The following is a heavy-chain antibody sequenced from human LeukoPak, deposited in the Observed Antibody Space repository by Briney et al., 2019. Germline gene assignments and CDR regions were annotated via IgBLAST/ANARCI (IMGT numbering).Heavy chain of an antibody. CDR1: GYTLTELS. V-gene: IGHV1-24*01. CDR2: FDPEDGET. Sequence: ASVKVSCKVSGYTLTELSMHWVRQAPGKGLEWMGGFDPEDGETIYAQKFQGRVTMTEDTSTDTAYMELSSLRSEDTAVYYCATDLAYCGGDCYSATFDIWGQGTMGTVSS. CDR3: ATDLAYCGGDCYSATFDI. J-gene: IGHJ3*02. D-gene: IGHD2-21*01.